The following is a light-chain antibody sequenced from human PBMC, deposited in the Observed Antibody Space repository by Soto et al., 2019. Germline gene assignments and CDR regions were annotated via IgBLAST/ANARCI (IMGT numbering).Light chain of an antibody. J-gene: IGKJ4*01. V-gene: IGKV3-11*01. CDR1: QSVSSH. CDR3: QQYDTSPLT. Sequence: EIVLTQSPGTLSLSPGDRATLSCRASQSVSSHFAWYQQKSGQAPRLLIYDASKRATGIPARFSGSGSGTDFTLTISSLEPGDFALYHCQQYDTSPLTFGGGTKVDIK. CDR2: DAS.